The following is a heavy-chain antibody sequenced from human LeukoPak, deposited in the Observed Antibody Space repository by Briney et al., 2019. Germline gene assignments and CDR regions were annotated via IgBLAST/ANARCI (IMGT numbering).Heavy chain of an antibody. D-gene: IGHD4-17*01. J-gene: IGHJ6*02. V-gene: IGHV3-30*18. Sequence: PGGSLRLSCAASGFTFSSYGMHWVRQAPGKGLEWVAVISYDGSNKYYADSVKGRFTISRDNSKNTLYLQMNSLRAEDTAVYYCAKSWAVRSNYGMDVWGQGTTVTVSS. CDR2: ISYDGSNK. CDR3: AKSWAVRSNYGMDV. CDR1: GFTFSSYG.